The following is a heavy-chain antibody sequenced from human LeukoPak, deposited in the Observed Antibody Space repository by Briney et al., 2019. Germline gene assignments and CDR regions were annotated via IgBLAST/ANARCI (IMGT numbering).Heavy chain of an antibody. J-gene: IGHJ4*02. CDR1: GYTFTSYY. CDR2: INPSGGST. V-gene: IGHV1-46*01. CDR3: ARAWSGYYTGNDY. D-gene: IGHD3-3*01. Sequence: ASVKVSCKASGYTFTSYYMHWVRQAPGQGLEWMGIINPSGGSTSYAQKFQGRVTMARDMSTSTVYMELSSLRSEDTAVYYCARAWSGYYTGNDYWGQGTLVTVSS.